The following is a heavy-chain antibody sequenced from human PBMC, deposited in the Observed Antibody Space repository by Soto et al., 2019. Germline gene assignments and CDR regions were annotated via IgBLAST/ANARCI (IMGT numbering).Heavy chain of an antibody. V-gene: IGHV4-34*01. CDR3: ARIDPPLRATESYYYMDV. CDR1: GGSFSGYY. Sequence: PSETLSLTCAVYGGSFSGYYWSWIRQPPGKGLEWIGEINHSGSTNYNPSLKSRVTISVDTSKNQFPLKLSSVTAADTAVYYCARIDPPLRATESYYYMDVWGKGTTVTVSS. D-gene: IGHD1-26*01. CDR2: INHSGST. J-gene: IGHJ6*03.